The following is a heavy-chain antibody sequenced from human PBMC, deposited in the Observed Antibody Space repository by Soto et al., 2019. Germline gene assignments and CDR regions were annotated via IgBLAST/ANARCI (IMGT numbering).Heavy chain of an antibody. Sequence: GGFLRLSCTASGFPFTGYAMSWVRQAPGKGLEWVSAISGHGDATFYADSVKGRFTISRDNSKNTLYLHMNSLRAEDTALYYCXNSRVSMVRGLIIIPNYWGQGTLVTVSS. V-gene: IGHV3-23*01. J-gene: IGHJ4*02. D-gene: IGHD3-10*01. CDR2: ISGHGDAT. CDR3: XNSRVSMVRGLIIIPNY. CDR1: GFPFTGYA.